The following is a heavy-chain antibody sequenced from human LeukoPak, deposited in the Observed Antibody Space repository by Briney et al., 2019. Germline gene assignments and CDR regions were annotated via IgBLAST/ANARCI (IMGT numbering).Heavy chain of an antibody. D-gene: IGHD5-18*01. V-gene: IGHV3-49*04. Sequence: GGSLRLSCTTSGFTFGDYAMSWVRQAPGKGLEWVGFIRSKAYGGTIEYAASVKGRFTISRDDSKGIAYLQMNSLKIEDTALYYCTRGPIQLRIHNAMDVWGQGTTVTVSS. CDR1: GFTFGDYA. J-gene: IGHJ6*02. CDR3: TRGPIQLRIHNAMDV. CDR2: IRSKAYGGTI.